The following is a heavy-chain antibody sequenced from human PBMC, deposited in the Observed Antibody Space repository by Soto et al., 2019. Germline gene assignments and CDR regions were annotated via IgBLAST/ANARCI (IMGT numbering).Heavy chain of an antibody. Sequence: QVQLQESGPGLVKPSGTLSLTCAVSGDSISSPKWWTWLRQPPGKGLEWIGDLLHSGTTNYNPSLKCRRTLSVDKPQTQFSLKQPSGTAADTALYYCAYSSGWYRHDVWGQGTSVTVSS. D-gene: IGHD6-19*01. CDR2: LLHSGTT. CDR3: AYSSGWYRHDV. CDR1: GDSISSPKW. V-gene: IGHV4-4*02. J-gene: IGHJ3*01.